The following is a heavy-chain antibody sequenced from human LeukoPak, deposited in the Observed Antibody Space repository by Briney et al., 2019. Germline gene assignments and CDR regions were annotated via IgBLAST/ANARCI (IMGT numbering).Heavy chain of an antibody. V-gene: IGHV3-30-3*01. Sequence: GSLRLSCAASGFTFSSYAMHWVRQAPGKGLEWVAVISYDGGNKYYADSVKGRFHISRDNSKNTLYLQMNSLRAEDTAVYYCATRQVDYWGQGTLVTVSS. CDR2: ISYDGGNK. J-gene: IGHJ4*02. CDR3: ATRQVDY. CDR1: GFTFSSYA.